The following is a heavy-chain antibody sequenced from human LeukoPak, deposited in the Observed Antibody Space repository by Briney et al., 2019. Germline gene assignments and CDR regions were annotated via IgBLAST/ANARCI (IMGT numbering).Heavy chain of an antibody. Sequence: GTSAKVSYKASGFTFTSSAMQWVRQARGQRLGWVGWIVVGSGNTNYAQKFQERVTITRDMSTSTAYMELSSLRSEDTAVYYCAAESGSYSDAFDIWGQGTMVTVSS. CDR3: AAESGSYSDAFDI. J-gene: IGHJ3*02. V-gene: IGHV1-58*02. D-gene: IGHD1-26*01. CDR2: IVVGSGNT. CDR1: GFTFTSSA.